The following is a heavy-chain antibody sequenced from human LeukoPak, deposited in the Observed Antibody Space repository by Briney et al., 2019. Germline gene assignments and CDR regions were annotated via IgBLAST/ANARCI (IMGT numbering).Heavy chain of an antibody. CDR1: GYTFTTYY. V-gene: IGHV1-46*01. Sequence: ASVKLSCKASGYTFTTYYIHWVRQAPGQGLEWMGVIKPSGGTTIYAQKFQGRVTMTRDTSTSTVYMELSSLGSEDTAVYYCARLEGKGATVGDWGQGALVTVSS. J-gene: IGHJ4*02. D-gene: IGHD4-23*01. CDR2: IKPSGGTT. CDR3: ARLEGKGATVGD.